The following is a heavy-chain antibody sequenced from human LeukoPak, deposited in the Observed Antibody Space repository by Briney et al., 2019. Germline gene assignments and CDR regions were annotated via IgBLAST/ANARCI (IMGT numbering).Heavy chain of an antibody. CDR1: GGSICDYY. D-gene: IGHD3-10*01. CDR3: AREGRHGSGSYYFDY. CDR2: IYYRGSA. V-gene: IGHV4-59*12. J-gene: IGHJ4*02. Sequence: SGTPSLTCAVSGGSICDYYWSWVRRPPGKGVEWFGYIYYRGSANYSPSLKSRVTISVDTSKNHFFLKMSSVTAADTAVYYCAREGRHGSGSYYFDYWGQGTLVTVSS.